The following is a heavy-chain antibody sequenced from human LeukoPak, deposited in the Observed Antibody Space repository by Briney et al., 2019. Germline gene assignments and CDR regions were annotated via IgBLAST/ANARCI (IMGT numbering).Heavy chain of an antibody. CDR3: AKGSRQSHIAAAIVY. V-gene: IGHV3-21*04. Sequence: GGSLRLSCAASGFTFSSYSMNWVRQAPGKGLEWVSSISSSSSYIYYGHSVKGRFTISRDNAKKSLYLQMNSLRAEDMALYYCAKGSRQSHIAAAIVYWGEGTLVTVSS. D-gene: IGHD6-13*01. J-gene: IGHJ4*02. CDR2: ISSSSSYI. CDR1: GFTFSSYS.